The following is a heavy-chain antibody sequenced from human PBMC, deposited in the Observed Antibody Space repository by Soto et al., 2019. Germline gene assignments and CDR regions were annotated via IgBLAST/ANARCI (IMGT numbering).Heavy chain of an antibody. D-gene: IGHD3-9*01. Sequence: QVQLVQSGAEVKKPGASVKVSCRASGYTFTNYGISWVRQAPGQGLEWMGWINANNGNTNYAQTLQGRVTMTTDTSTSTAYMELRSMRSDDTAVYYCARDTMTGYLQFDYWGQGTLVTVSS. V-gene: IGHV1-18*01. CDR2: INANNGNT. CDR3: ARDTMTGYLQFDY. J-gene: IGHJ4*02. CDR1: GYTFTNYG.